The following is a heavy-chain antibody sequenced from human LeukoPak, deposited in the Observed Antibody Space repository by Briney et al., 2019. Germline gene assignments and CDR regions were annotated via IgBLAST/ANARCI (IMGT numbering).Heavy chain of an antibody. J-gene: IGHJ4*02. D-gene: IGHD2-2*01. CDR3: AYQLPPN. CDR2: INPDGSDI. CDR1: GFTFSDYW. Sequence: GGSLRLSCAASGFTFSDYWMHWVRQTPGRGLVWVSRINPDGSDILYADSVKGRFSISRDNAKNMLYLQLNSLRAEDTAVYYCAYQLPPNWGQGTLVTVSS. V-gene: IGHV3-74*01.